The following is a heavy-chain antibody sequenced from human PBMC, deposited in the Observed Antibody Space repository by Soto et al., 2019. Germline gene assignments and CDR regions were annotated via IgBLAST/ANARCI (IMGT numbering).Heavy chain of an antibody. Sequence: QVQLVQSGAEVTTPGSSVTVSCKASGGTFSSYAISWVRRAPGQGLEWMGGLLPIFGTANSAQTFQGRVTITADESTRTAYMELSSLRSEDTAVYYCARESGTVLGVVIPQNGMDVGGQGTTVTVSS. CDR2: LLPIFGTA. J-gene: IGHJ6*02. V-gene: IGHV1-69*01. CDR3: ARESGTVLGVVIPQNGMDV. CDR1: GGTFSSYA. D-gene: IGHD3-3*01.